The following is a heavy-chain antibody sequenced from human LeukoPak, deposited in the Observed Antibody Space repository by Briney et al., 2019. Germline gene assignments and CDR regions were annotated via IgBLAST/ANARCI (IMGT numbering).Heavy chain of an antibody. J-gene: IGHJ4*02. V-gene: IGHV1-46*02. CDR1: GYSFNSYY. CDR2: INPAGAYT. D-gene: IGHD6-6*01. Sequence: ASVKISCKTSGYSFNSYYMNWVRPAPGQGPEWMGKINPAGAYTKYAQKFQGRFTMTRDTSTSTVYMELSNLRSDDTALYYCARDGSSSSIGGYGYWGQGTLVTVSS. CDR3: ARDGSSSSIGGYGY.